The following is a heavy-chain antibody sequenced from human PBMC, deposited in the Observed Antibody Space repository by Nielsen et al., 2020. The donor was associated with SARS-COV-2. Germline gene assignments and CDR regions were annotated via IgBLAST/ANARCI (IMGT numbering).Heavy chain of an antibody. V-gene: IGHV3-23*01. CDR3: AKDRDSSPVGCFDY. Sequence: GESLKISCAASGFSFETYWMHWVRQAPGKGPEWVSAISGAGDIPYYADSVQGRFTVSRDNSKNTLYLQMNSLRAEDTAVYYCAKDRDSSPVGCFDYWGQGTLVTVSS. J-gene: IGHJ4*02. CDR2: ISGAGDIP. D-gene: IGHD6-13*01. CDR1: GFSFETYW.